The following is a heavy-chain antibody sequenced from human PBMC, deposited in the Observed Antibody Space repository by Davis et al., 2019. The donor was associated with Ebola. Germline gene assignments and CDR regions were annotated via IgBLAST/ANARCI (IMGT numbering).Heavy chain of an antibody. J-gene: IGHJ6*02. V-gene: IGHV4-4*02. CDR2: IYHSGST. D-gene: IGHD4-17*01. CDR3: ARVADYGDYPFYYGMDV. Sequence: SETLSLTCTVSGGSISSSNWWSWVRQPPGKGLEWIGEIYHSGSTNYNPSLKSRVTISVDKSKNQFSLKLSSVTAADTAVYYCARVADYGDYPFYYGMDVWGQGTTVTVSS. CDR1: GGSISSSNW.